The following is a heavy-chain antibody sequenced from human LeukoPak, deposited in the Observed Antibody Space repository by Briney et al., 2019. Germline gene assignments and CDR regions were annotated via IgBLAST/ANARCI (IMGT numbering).Heavy chain of an antibody. CDR3: ARTDCSSTSCYNGGNNWFDP. CDR2: ISAYNGNT. CDR1: GYTFTSYG. V-gene: IGHV1-18*01. J-gene: IGHJ5*02. Sequence: ASVKVSCKASGYTFTSYGISWVRQAPGQGLEWMGWISAYNGNTSYAQKLQGRVTMTTDTSTSTAYMELRSLRSDDTAVYYCARTDCSSTSCYNGGNNWFDPWGQGTLVTVSS. D-gene: IGHD2-2*02.